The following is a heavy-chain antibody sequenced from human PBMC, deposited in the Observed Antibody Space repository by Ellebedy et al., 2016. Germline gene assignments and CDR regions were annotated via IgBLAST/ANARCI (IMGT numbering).Heavy chain of an antibody. CDR1: GFTVSSNY. CDR3: ARGGAYGGKALGMDV. Sequence: GESLKISXAASGFTVSSNYMSWVRQAPGKGLEWVSVIYSGGSTYYADSVKGRFTISRHNSKNTLYLQMNSLRAEDTAVYYCARGGAYGGKALGMDVWGQGTTVTVSS. V-gene: IGHV3-53*04. CDR2: IYSGGST. J-gene: IGHJ6*02. D-gene: IGHD4-23*01.